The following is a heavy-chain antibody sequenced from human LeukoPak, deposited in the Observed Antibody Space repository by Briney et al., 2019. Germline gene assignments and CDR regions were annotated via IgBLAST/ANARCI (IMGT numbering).Heavy chain of an antibody. Sequence: GGSLRLSCAASGFTFGSYMMTWVRQAPGRGLEWVSTISSNGGSTYYADSVKGRFTISRDNSRNTLYLQMSSLRAEDTAIYYCARYCSGASCYSGVDYWGQGTLVPVSS. V-gene: IGHV3-23*01. CDR3: ARYCSGASCYSGVDY. J-gene: IGHJ4*02. CDR2: ISSNGGST. D-gene: IGHD2-15*01. CDR1: GFTFGSYM.